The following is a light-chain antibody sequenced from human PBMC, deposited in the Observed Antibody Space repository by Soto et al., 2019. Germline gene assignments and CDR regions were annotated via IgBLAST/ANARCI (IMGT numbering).Light chain of an antibody. Sequence: EIVLTQSPATLSLSPGERATLSCRASQSVSSYLAWYQQKPGQAPRLLIYDAANKATGIPARCSGSGSGTDFTLSIISLEPEDVTVYYCQQRSDWPQITFGQGTRLEIK. V-gene: IGKV3-11*01. CDR3: QQRSDWPQIT. CDR1: QSVSSY. CDR2: DAA. J-gene: IGKJ5*01.